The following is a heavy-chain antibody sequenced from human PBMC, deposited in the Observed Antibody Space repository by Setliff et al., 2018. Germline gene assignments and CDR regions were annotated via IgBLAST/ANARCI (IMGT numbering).Heavy chain of an antibody. D-gene: IGHD6-13*01. Sequence: SETLSLTCTVSGGSISSSRYYWGWIRQPPGKGLEWIGSINYSGSTYYNPSLKSRVTISVETSKNQFSLKLSSVTAADTAVYYCARAAGYSSSWYHYYYGMDVWGQG. CDR2: INYSGST. J-gene: IGHJ6*02. CDR1: GGSISSSRYY. V-gene: IGHV4-39*01. CDR3: ARAAGYSSSWYHYYYGMDV.